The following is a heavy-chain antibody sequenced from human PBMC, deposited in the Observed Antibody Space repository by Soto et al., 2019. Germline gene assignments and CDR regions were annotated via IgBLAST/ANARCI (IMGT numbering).Heavy chain of an antibody. CDR2: ISGSGAST. J-gene: IGHJ5*02. D-gene: IGHD3-16*02. CDR1: GFTFSSYA. Sequence: PGGSLRLSCAASGFTFSSYAMSWVRQAPGKGLEWDSAISGSGASTYYADSVKGRFTISRDNSKNTLYLQMNSLRAEDTAVYYCATGLVTTFGIVIAWAWGQGTLVTVSS. V-gene: IGHV3-23*01. CDR3: ATGLVTTFGIVIAWA.